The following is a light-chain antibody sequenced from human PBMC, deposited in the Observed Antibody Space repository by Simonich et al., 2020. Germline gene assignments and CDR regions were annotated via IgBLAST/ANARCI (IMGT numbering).Light chain of an antibody. CDR2: RNN. CDR3: AAWDDSLSGVV. Sequence: QSVLTQPPSASGTPGQRVTISCSGSSSNIGSNTVNWYQQLPGTAPKLLIYRNNRRPSGGPDRFSGSKSGTSASLAISGLRSEDEADYYCAAWDDSLSGVVFGGGTKLTVL. CDR1: SSNIGSNT. V-gene: IGLV1-47*01. J-gene: IGLJ2*01.